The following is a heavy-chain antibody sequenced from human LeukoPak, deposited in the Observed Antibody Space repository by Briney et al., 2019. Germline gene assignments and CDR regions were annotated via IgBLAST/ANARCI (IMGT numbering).Heavy chain of an antibody. Sequence: SETLSLTCTVSGGSISSYYWSWILQPPGKGLEWIGYIYYSGSTNYNPSLKSRVTISVDTSKNQFSLKLSSVTAADTAVYYCATGRGSCYECDSQFDYWGQGTLVTVSS. V-gene: IGHV4-59*08. D-gene: IGHD2-15*01. CDR3: ATGRGSCYECDSQFDY. J-gene: IGHJ4*02. CDR1: GGSISSYY. CDR2: IYYSGST.